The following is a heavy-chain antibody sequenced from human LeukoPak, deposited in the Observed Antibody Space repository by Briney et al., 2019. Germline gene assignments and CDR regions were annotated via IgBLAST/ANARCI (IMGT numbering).Heavy chain of an antibody. V-gene: IGHV3-13*04. J-gene: IGHJ2*01. Sequence: PGGSLRLSCAASGFTFSSSDMHWVRQAPGKGLEWVSAIGAGYDTYYPGSVKGRFTISRENAKNSLYLQLSSLRAGDTAVYYCAREVVDSTSSGWYFDLWGRGTLVTVSS. CDR3: AREVVDSTSSGWYFDL. CDR2: IGAGYDT. D-gene: IGHD6-6*01. CDR1: GFTFSSSD.